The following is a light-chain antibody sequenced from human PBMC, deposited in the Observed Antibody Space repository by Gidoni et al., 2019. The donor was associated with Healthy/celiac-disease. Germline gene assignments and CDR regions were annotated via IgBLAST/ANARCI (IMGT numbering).Light chain of an antibody. CDR3: QQYNNWPPAYT. Sequence: EIVMTQSPATLSVSPGESATLSCRASQSVSSNLAWYQQKPGQAPRLLIYGASTRATGIPARFSGSGSGTEFTLTISSLQSEDVAVYYCQQYNNWPPAYTFGQGTKLEIK. CDR2: GAS. J-gene: IGKJ2*01. CDR1: QSVSSN. V-gene: IGKV3-15*01.